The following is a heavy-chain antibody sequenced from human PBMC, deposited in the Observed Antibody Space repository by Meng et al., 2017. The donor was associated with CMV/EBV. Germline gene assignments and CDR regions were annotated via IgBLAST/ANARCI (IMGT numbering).Heavy chain of an antibody. V-gene: IGHV2-5*02. CDR2: IYWDDDK. D-gene: IGHD6-13*01. CDR3: ARIAAAGRFDY. Sequence: QNTLKESGPTLVKPTQTLTMTCTFSGFSLSTSGVGVGWIRQPPGKALEWLALIYWDDDKRYSPSLKSRLTITKDTSKNQAVLTMTNMDPVDTATYYCARIAAAGRFDYWGQGTLVTVSS. J-gene: IGHJ4*02. CDR1: GFSLSTSGVG.